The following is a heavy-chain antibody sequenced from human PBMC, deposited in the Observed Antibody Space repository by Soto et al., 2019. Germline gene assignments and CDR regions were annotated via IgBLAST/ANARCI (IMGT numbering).Heavy chain of an antibody. CDR2: VNPSGGHT. CDR1: GDTFTDYY. Sequence: QVQLMQSGAEVKKPGASVKVSCKASGDTFTDYYIHWVRQAPGQGLEWMGTVNPSGGHTTYAQHFLGRVTMTMDTSTSILYIELTRLTSDDPAIYSCARGGHVVVVTAAVDYWGQGTLVTVSS. V-gene: IGHV1-46*01. D-gene: IGHD2-21*02. J-gene: IGHJ4*02. CDR3: ARGGHVVVVTAAVDY.